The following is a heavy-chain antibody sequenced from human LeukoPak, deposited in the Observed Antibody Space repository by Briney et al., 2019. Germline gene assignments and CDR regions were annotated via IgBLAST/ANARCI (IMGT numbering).Heavy chain of an antibody. D-gene: IGHD3-9*01. CDR2: LFHSGTT. J-gene: IGHJ5*02. Sequence: SETLSLTCTVFGYSIRSDYSWGWIRQPPGKGLEWMGTLFHSGTTYYNPSLGSRVSILGDTSKNQFSLHLRSVSVADTAVYYCARVPGVYYDTLTGYGSGWFDPWGQGTLVTVSS. CDR1: GYSIRSDYS. V-gene: IGHV4-38-2*02. CDR3: ARVPGVYYDTLTGYGSGWFDP.